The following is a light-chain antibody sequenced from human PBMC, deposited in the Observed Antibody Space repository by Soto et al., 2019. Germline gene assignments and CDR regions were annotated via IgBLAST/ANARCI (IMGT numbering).Light chain of an antibody. V-gene: IGKV1-6*01. J-gene: IGKJ3*01. CDR3: LQKYFYPFT. CDR1: QGISND. Sequence: AIQMTQSPSSLSASVGDRVNITCRASQGISNDLDWFQQKPGTAPKLLIYAASNLQSGVPARFSGSGSGTDFTLTIRSLQPEDFATYYCLQKYFYPFTVGPGTKVDIK. CDR2: AAS.